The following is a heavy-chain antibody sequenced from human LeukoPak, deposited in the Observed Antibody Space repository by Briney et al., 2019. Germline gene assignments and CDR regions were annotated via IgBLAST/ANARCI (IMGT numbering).Heavy chain of an antibody. CDR2: IWYDGSNK. J-gene: IGHJ6*02. V-gene: IGHV3-33*01. CDR3: AREWAGYCSSTSCYGGHYYYGMDV. D-gene: IGHD2-2*01. CDR1: GFTFSSYG. Sequence: GGSLRLSCAASGFTFSSYGMHWVRQAPGKGLEWLAVIWYDGSNKYYADSVKGRFTISRDNSKNTLYLQMNSLRAEDTAVYYCAREWAGYCSSTSCYGGHYYYGMDVWGQGTTVTVSS.